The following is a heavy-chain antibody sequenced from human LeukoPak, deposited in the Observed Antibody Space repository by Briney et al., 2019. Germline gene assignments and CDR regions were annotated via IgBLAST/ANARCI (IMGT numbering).Heavy chain of an antibody. J-gene: IGHJ4*02. CDR2: MNPNSGNT. Sequence: GASVKVTCKASGYTFTSYDINWVRQATGQGLEWMGWMNPNSGNTGYAQKFQGRVTMTRNTSISTAYMELSSLRSEDTAVYYCARSNTWDAPRSYWGQGTLVTVSS. D-gene: IGHD2/OR15-2a*01. V-gene: IGHV1-8*01. CDR3: ARSNTWDAPRSY. CDR1: GYTFTSYD.